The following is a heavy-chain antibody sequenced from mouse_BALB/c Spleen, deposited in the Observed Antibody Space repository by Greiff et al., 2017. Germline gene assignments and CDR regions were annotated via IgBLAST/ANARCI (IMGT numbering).Heavy chain of an antibody. Sequence: EVKLMESGAELVKPGASVKLSCTASGFNIKDTYMHWVKQRPKQGLEWIGRIDPANGNTKYDPKFQGKATITADTSSNTAYLQLSSLTSEDTAVYYCARWDGYYEGAMDYWGQGTSVTVSS. CDR2: IDPANGNT. D-gene: IGHD2-3*01. CDR1: GFNIKDTY. V-gene: IGHV14-3*02. CDR3: ARWDGYYEGAMDY. J-gene: IGHJ4*01.